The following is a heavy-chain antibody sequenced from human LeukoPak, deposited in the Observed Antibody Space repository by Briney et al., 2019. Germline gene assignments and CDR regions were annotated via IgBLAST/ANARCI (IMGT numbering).Heavy chain of an antibody. CDR1: GGSFSGYY. D-gene: IGHD1-26*01. CDR3: ARQGGSYIIDY. J-gene: IGHJ4*02. CDR2: IYYSGST. Sequence: SETLSLTCAVYGGSFSGYYWSWIRQPPGKGLEWIGSIYYSGSTYYNPSLKSRVTISVDTSKNQFSLKLSSVTAADTAVYYCARQGGSYIIDYWGQGTLVTVSS. V-gene: IGHV4-34*01.